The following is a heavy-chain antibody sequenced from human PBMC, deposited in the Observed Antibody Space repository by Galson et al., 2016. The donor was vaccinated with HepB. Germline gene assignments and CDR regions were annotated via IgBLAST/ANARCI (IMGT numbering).Heavy chain of an antibody. D-gene: IGHD5/OR15-5a*01. CDR2: IYASGDT. V-gene: IGHV4-61*02. J-gene: IGHJ4*02. Sequence: TLSLTCTVSGGAISTGNYHWNWFRQPAGKGLEWIGRIYASGDTTYGPSLKSRVTMSVDTSRNQFSLKVRSLTAADTAVYYCARGRHSVYEDRYFDFWGQGSLVTVSS. CDR1: GGAISTGNYH. CDR3: ARGRHSVYEDRYFDF.